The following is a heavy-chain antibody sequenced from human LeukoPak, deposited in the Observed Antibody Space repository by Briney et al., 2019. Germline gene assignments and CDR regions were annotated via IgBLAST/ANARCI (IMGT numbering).Heavy chain of an antibody. Sequence: GASVKVSCKASGYTFTGYYMHWVRQAPGQGLEWMGWINPSSGGTNYAQKFQGRVTMTRDTSISTAYMELSRLRSDDTAVYYCARETERIQLWFSAGAGSDYWGQGTLVTVSS. CDR3: ARETERIQLWFSAGAGSDY. J-gene: IGHJ4*02. D-gene: IGHD5-18*01. CDR1: GYTFTGYY. CDR2: INPSSGGT. V-gene: IGHV1-2*02.